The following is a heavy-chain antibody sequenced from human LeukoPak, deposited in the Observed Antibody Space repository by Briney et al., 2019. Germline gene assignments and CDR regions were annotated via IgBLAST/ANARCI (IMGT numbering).Heavy chain of an antibody. J-gene: IGHJ4*02. CDR2: IIPIFGTA. Sequence: KISCKASGGTFSSYAISWVRQAPGQGLEWMGGIIPIFGTANYAQKFQGRVTITADESTSTAYMELSSLRSEDTAVYYCARDYGSGSPMDYWGQGTLVTVSS. CDR1: GGTFSSYA. CDR3: ARDYGSGSPMDY. D-gene: IGHD3-10*01. V-gene: IGHV1-69*01.